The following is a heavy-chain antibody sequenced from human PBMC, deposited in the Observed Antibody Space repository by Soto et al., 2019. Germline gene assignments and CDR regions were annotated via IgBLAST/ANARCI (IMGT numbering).Heavy chain of an antibody. J-gene: IGHJ4*02. CDR2: ISWNSGSI. CDR3: AKGCLSSGWTSFDY. D-gene: IGHD6-19*01. V-gene: IGHV3-9*01. Sequence: PGGSPRLSCAASGFTFDDYAMHWVRQAPGKGLEWVSGISWNSGSIGYADSVKGRFTISRDNAKNSLYLQMNSLRAEDTALYYCAKGCLSSGWTSFDYWGQGTLVTVSS. CDR1: GFTFDDYA.